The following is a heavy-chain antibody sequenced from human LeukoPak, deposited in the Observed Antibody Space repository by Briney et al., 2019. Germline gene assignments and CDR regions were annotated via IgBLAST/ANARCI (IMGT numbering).Heavy chain of an antibody. V-gene: IGHV3-23*01. CDR3: AREVGYSYAFDI. CDR1: GFTFSSYA. Sequence: PGGSLRLSCAASGFTFSSYAMTWVRQPPGKGLEGVSSITGSTGSTYYADSVKGRFTISRDNSKNTLYLQMNSLRAGDTAVYYCAREVGYSYAFDIWGQGTMVTVSS. D-gene: IGHD5-18*01. J-gene: IGHJ3*02. CDR2: ITGSTGST.